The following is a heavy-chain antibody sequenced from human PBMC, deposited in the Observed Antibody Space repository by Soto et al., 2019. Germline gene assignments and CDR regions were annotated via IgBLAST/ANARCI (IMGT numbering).Heavy chain of an antibody. CDR2: IWYDGSNK. CDR1: GFTFSSYG. D-gene: IGHD6-19*01. CDR3: ARDPYSSGWYYFDY. J-gene: IGHJ4*02. V-gene: IGHV3-33*01. Sequence: QVQLVESGGGVVQPGRSLRLSCAASGFTFSSYGMHWVRQAPGEGLEWVAVIWYDGSNKYYADSVKGRFTISRDNSKNTLYLQMNSLRAEDTAVYYCARDPYSSGWYYFDYWGQGTLVTVSS.